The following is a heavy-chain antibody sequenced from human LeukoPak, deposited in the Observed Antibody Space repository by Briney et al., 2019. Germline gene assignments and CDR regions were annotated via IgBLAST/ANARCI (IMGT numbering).Heavy chain of an antibody. J-gene: IGHJ6*02. CDR3: AREDSSSWSYYYYYYGMDV. CDR1: GYTFTSYD. CDR2: MNPNSGNT. D-gene: IGHD6-13*01. V-gene: IGHV1-8*01. Sequence: ASVKVSCKASGYTFTSYDINWVRQATGQELEWMGWMNPNSGNTGYAQKFQGRVTMTRNTSISTAYMELSSLRSEDTAVYYCAREDSSSWSYYYYYYGMDVWGQGTTVTVSS.